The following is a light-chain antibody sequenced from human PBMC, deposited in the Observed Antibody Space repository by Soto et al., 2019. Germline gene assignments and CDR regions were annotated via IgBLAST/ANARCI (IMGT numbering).Light chain of an antibody. Sequence: DILMTQSPSTLSASVGDRVTITCRASQSMSSWLAWYQQKPGKAPNLLIYKASTLESGVPSRFSGSGSGTEFTLTISSLQPDDSATYYCKQYYSYPYTFGQGTKLEIK. V-gene: IGKV1-5*03. CDR1: QSMSSW. CDR3: KQYYSYPYT. J-gene: IGKJ2*01. CDR2: KAS.